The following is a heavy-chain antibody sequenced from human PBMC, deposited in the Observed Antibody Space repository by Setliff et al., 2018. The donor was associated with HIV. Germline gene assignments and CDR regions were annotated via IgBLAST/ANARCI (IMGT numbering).Heavy chain of an antibody. CDR1: EYTFISYD. J-gene: IGHJ5*02. D-gene: IGHD2-15*01. CDR3: ARGATAVVVVAAMNYWFDP. CDR2: MNPNSGNT. Sequence: ASVKVSCKASEYTFISYDINWVRQATGQGLEWMGWMNPNSGNTGYAQKFQGRVTMTRNTSISTAYMELSSLRSEDTAVYYCARGATAVVVVAAMNYWFDPWGQGTLVTVSS. V-gene: IGHV1-8*02.